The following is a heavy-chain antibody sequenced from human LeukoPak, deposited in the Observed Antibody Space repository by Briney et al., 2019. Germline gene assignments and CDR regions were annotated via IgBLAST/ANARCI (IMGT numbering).Heavy chain of an antibody. CDR3: AGGGYCSSSSCFAPLFDW. CDR2: IYISATP. J-gene: IGHJ4*02. CDR1: GASISRYY. V-gene: IGHV4-59*01. D-gene: IGHD2-2*01. Sequence: KPSETLSLTCTVSGASISRYYWSWIRQSPGKGLEWIGYIYISATPNYNPSLKTRVAMSLSTSRSQFSLRLTSVTAADTALYFCAGGGYCSSSSCFAPLFDWWGRGTLVTVSS.